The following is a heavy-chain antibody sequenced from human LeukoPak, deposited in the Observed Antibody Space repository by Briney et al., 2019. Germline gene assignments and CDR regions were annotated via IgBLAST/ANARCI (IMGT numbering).Heavy chain of an antibody. V-gene: IGHV1-8*01. CDR2: MNPNSGNT. Sequence: ASVTVSCKASGYTFTSYDINWVRQATGQGLEWLGWMNPNSGNTGYAQKFQGRVTMTRNTSISTTYMELSSLRSEDTAVYYCARSIYCGGDCYPPNYYYGMDVWGQGTTVTVSS. D-gene: IGHD2-21*02. J-gene: IGHJ6*02. CDR1: GYTFTSYD. CDR3: ARSIYCGGDCYPPNYYYGMDV.